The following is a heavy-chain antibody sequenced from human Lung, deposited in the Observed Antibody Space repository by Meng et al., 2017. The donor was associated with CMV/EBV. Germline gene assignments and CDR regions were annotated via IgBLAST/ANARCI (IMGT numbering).Heavy chain of an antibody. CDR3: ARGSTSVAMIVVVFTAASLAYDS. V-gene: IGHV4-34*01. D-gene: IGHD3-22*01. CDR1: GGSFSGYD. Sequence: GSLRLXCAVYGGSFSGYDCTWIRQSPGKGLEWIGEINHRGSTNYNPSLKSRLTISLDTYKNQISLKLKSVTAADTAVYYCARGSTSVAMIVVVFTAASLAYDSWGQGXLVTVSS. CDR2: INHRGST. J-gene: IGHJ4*02.